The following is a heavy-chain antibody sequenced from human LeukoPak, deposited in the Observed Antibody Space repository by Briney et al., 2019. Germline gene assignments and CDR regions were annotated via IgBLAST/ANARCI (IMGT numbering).Heavy chain of an antibody. CDR3: ATGGTSWTDEFDY. CDR2: FDPEDGET. CDR1: GYTLTELS. D-gene: IGHD2-2*01. J-gene: IGHJ4*02. V-gene: IGHV1-24*01. Sequence: GASVKVSCKVSGYTLTELSMHWVRQAPGQGLEWMGGFDPEDGETIYAQKFQGRVTMTENTSTYNAYMELSRLRSYITAVDYCATGGTSWTDEFDYWGPGTLVTVSS.